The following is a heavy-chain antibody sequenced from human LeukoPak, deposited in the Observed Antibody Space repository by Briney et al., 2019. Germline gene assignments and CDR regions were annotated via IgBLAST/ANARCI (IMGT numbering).Heavy chain of an antibody. D-gene: IGHD6-13*01. CDR1: GGSISSGDYY. V-gene: IGHV4-30-4*01. Sequence: SETLSLTCTVSGGSISSGDYYRSWIRQPPGKGLEWIGYIYYSGSTYYNPSLKSRVTISVDTSKNQFSLKLSSVTAADTAVYYCARAAGGDWFDPWGQGTLVTVSS. CDR3: ARAAGGDWFDP. CDR2: IYYSGST. J-gene: IGHJ5*02.